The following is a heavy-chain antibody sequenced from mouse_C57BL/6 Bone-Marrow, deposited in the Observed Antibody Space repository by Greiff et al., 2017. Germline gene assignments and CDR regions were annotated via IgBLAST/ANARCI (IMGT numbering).Heavy chain of an antibody. D-gene: IGHD1-1*01. CDR1: GYTFTSYW. Sequence: QVQLKQPGAELVKPGASVKMSCKASGYTFTSYWITWVKQRPGQGLEWIGDIYPGSGSTNYNEKFKSKATLTVDTSSSTAYMQLSSLTSEDSAVYYCARYPFITTVVATPYFDVWGTGTTVTVSS. V-gene: IGHV1-55*01. CDR3: ARYPFITTVVATPYFDV. CDR2: IYPGSGST. J-gene: IGHJ1*03.